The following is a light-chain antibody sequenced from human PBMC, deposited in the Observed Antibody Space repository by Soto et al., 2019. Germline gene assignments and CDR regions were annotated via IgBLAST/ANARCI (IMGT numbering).Light chain of an antibody. CDR1: TSNIGRNY. CDR3: ATWDDSLHGFYV. CDR2: RNN. Sequence: QPVLTQPPSASGTPGQGVTISCSGSTSNIGRNYVYWYQQLPGTAPKLLIYRNNQRPSGVPDRFSGSKSGTSASLAISGLRSDDEADYFCATWDDSLHGFYVFGTGTKVTVL. V-gene: IGLV1-47*01. J-gene: IGLJ1*01.